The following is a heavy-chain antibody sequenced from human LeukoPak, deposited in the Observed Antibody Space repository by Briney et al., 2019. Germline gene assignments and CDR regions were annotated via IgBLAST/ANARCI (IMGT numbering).Heavy chain of an antibody. CDR2: INGKGDSA. Sequence: PGGSLRLSCAASGFTFDDYAMNWVRQAPGKGLEWVCGINGKGDSAGYAVSVKGRFTISRDNAKNSLHLQMNSLRAEDTALYYCARVAVGATFDFWGQGTLVTVS. CDR1: GFTFDDYA. V-gene: IGHV3-20*04. CDR3: ARVAVGATFDF. D-gene: IGHD1-26*01. J-gene: IGHJ4*02.